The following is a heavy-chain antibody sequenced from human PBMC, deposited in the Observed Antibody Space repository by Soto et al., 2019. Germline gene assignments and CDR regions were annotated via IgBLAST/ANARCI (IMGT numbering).Heavy chain of an antibody. CDR1: GGSISSGGYY. J-gene: IGHJ4*02. D-gene: IGHD3-3*01. CDR2: IYYSGST. Sequence: QVQLQESVPGLVKPSQTLSLTCTVSGGSISSGGYYWSWLRQHPGKGLEYIGYIYYSGSTYYNPSLKSRVAISVDTSKNQFSLKLTSVTAADTAVYSCAAEVGFGPLFDYWGQGTLVTVSS. CDR3: AAEVGFGPLFDY. V-gene: IGHV4-31*03.